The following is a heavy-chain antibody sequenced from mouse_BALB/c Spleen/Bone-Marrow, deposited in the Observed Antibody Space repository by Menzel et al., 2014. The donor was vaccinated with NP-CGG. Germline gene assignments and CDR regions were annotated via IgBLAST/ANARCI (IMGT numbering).Heavy chain of an antibody. CDR3: ARTGNYYGSSFDY. CDR2: INPFNDGT. D-gene: IGHD1-1*01. V-gene: IGHV1-14*01. J-gene: IGHJ2*01. CDR1: GYTYTSYV. Sequence: SGPELVKPGTSVKMSCKASGYTYTSYVIHWAKQKPGQGLEWIGYINPFNDGTKYNEKFKDKATLTSDKSSNTAYMELSSLTSEDSAVYYCARTGNYYGSSFDYWGQGTTLTVSS.